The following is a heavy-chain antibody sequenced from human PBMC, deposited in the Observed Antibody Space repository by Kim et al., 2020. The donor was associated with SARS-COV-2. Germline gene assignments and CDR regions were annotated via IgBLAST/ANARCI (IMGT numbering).Heavy chain of an antibody. CDR1: GYSFSTYY. V-gene: IGHV1-46*01. J-gene: IGHJ3*02. CDR3: ARGGDTRVVIAGTDGFDI. CDR2: INPNGGTS. D-gene: IGHD3-22*01. Sequence: ASVKVSCKASGYSFSTYYINWVRQAPGQGLEWMGIINPNGGTSRYAQKFQGRVTLTRDTSTSTVYMELTSIRSDDTAVYYCARGGDTRVVIAGTDGFDIWGQGTLVTVAS.